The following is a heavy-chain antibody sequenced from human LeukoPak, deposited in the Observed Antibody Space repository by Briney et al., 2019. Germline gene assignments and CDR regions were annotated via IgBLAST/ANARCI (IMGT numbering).Heavy chain of an antibody. CDR3: ARATYYDSSGYWGYYFDY. D-gene: IGHD3-22*01. Sequence: RGSLRLSCAASGFTFSNYWMSWVRHAPREGLEWVAKINQQVSENYYVDSVRGRFTISRDNAQNSVFPQMNSLRAEDAAVYYCARATYYDSSGYWGYYFDYWGQETLVTVSS. J-gene: IGHJ4*02. CDR2: INQQVSEN. CDR1: GFTFSNYW. V-gene: IGHV3-7*01.